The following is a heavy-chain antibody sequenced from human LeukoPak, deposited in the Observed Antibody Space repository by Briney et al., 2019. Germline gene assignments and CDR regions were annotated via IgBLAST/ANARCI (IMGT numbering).Heavy chain of an antibody. CDR3: AKQSYARSLGE. CDR1: GFPFSDFS. D-gene: IGHD2-8*01. V-gene: IGHV3-23*01. J-gene: IGHJ4*02. Sequence: PGGSLRLSCATPGFPFSDFSMSWVRQAPGKGLEWISTTNSGGTSTYYAESVKGRFTISRDNSKNTLYLQMSSLRVEDTAVYYCAKQSYARSLGEGGPGTLVSVFS. CDR2: TNSGGTST.